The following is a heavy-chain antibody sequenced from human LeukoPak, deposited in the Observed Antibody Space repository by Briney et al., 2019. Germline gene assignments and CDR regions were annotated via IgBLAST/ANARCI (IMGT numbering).Heavy chain of an antibody. Sequence: SETLSLSCSVSGVSVGSAGYYWTWIRQPPGKGLEWIGYMYYSGNSNYNPFLKSRVTMSLDPSKNRFSLKLSSVTAADTAVYYCARSQSQSGSYRYYFTYWGQGTLVTVSS. V-gene: IGHV4-61*08. CDR3: ARSQSQSGSYRYYFTY. J-gene: IGHJ4*02. CDR2: MYYSGNS. D-gene: IGHD1-26*01. CDR1: GVSVGSAGYY.